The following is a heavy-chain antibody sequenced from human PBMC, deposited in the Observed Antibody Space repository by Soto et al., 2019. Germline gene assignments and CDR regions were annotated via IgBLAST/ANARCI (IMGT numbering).Heavy chain of an antibody. CDR3: ARPKYSSSWYVNDY. V-gene: IGHV3-7*01. Sequence: GGSLRLSCAASGFTFSSYWMSWVRQAPGKGLEWVANIKQDGSEKYYVDSVKGRFTISRDNAKNSLYLQMNSLRAEDTAVYYCARPKYSSSWYVNDYWGQGTLVTVSS. D-gene: IGHD6-13*01. CDR2: IKQDGSEK. J-gene: IGHJ4*02. CDR1: GFTFSSYW.